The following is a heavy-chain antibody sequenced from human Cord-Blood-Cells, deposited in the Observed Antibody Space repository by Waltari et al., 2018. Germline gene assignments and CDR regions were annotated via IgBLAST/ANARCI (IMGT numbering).Heavy chain of an antibody. V-gene: IGHV3-23*01. CDR2: IRGSGGST. CDR1: GFTFSSYA. J-gene: IGHJ4*02. CDR3: AKDGSGFRRSNY. D-gene: IGHD1-26*01. Sequence: EVQLLESGGGLVQPGGSLRLSCAASGFTFSSYAMRWARQAPGKGLEWVSAIRGSGGSTYYADSVKGRFTISRDNSKNTLYLQMNSLRAEDTAVYYCAKDGSGFRRSNYWGQGTLVTVSS.